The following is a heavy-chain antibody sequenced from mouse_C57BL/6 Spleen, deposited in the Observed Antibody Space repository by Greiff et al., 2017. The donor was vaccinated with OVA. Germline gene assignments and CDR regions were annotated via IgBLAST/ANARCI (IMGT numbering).Heavy chain of an antibody. V-gene: IGHV10-1*01. D-gene: IGHD2-4*01. CDR2: IRSKSNNYAT. J-gene: IGHJ4*01. Sequence: VQLKESGGGLVQPKGSLKLSCAASGFSFNTYAMNWVRQAPGKGLEWVARIRSKSNNYATYYADSVKDRFTISRDDSESMLYLQMNNLKTEDTAMYYCVRHNDYDPYYYAMDYWGQGTSVTVSS. CDR3: VRHNDYDPYYYAMDY. CDR1: GFSFNTYA.